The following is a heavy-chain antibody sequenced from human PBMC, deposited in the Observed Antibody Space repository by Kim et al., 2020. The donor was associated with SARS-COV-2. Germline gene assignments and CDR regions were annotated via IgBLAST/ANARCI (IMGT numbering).Heavy chain of an antibody. CDR3: AKEWTPWSYYDFWSGTGWFDY. Sequence: GGSLRLSCAASGFTFSSYAMSWVRQAPGKGLEWVSAISGSGGSTYYADSVKGRFTISRDNSKNTLYLQMNSLRAEDTAVYYCAKEWTPWSYYDFWSGTGWFDYWGQGTLVTVSS. J-gene: IGHJ4*02. CDR2: ISGSGGST. CDR1: GFTFSSYA. D-gene: IGHD3-3*01. V-gene: IGHV3-23*01.